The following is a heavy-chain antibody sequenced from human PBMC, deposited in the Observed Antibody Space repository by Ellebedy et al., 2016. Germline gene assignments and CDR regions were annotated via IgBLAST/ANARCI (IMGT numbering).Heavy chain of an antibody. D-gene: IGHD4-17*01. CDR1: GGSISTYY. V-gene: IGHV4-59*01. CDR2: IYKSANT. CDR3: ARDGNYGDYVSAFDI. J-gene: IGHJ3*02. Sequence: SETLSLTXTVSGGSISTYYWSWIRQPPGKRLEWIAYIYKSANTNYNPSLKSRVTISVDTSQKQVSLKLTSVTAADTAVYYCARDGNYGDYVSAFDIWGQGTMVTVSS.